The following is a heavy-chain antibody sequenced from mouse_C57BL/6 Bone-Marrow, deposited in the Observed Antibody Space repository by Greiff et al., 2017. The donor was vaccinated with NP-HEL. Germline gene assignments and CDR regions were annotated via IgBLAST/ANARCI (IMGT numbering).Heavy chain of an antibody. V-gene: IGHV3-6*01. J-gene: IGHJ2*01. CDR1: GYSITSGYY. CDR3: ARGISRFDY. CDR2: ISYDGSN. Sequence: EVQRVESGPGLVKPSQSLSLTCSVTGYSITSGYYWNWIRQFPGNKLEWMGYISYDGSNNYNPSLKNRISITRDTSKNQFFLKLNSVTTEDTATYYCARGISRFDYWGQGTTLSVSS.